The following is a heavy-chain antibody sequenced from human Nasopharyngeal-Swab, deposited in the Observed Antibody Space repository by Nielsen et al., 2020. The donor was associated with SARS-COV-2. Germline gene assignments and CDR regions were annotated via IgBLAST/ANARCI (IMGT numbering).Heavy chain of an antibody. CDR2: ISSSSTYI. CDR3: ASDPLTFYDSWSGLRPLEEPYGLDV. CDR1: GITFSSYS. V-gene: IGHV3-21*01. D-gene: IGHD3-3*01. J-gene: IGHJ6*02. Sequence: GESLKISCVASGITFSSYSMNWVRQAPGKGLEWVSSISSSSTYIYYADSVKGRFTISRDNAKNLLYLQMNSLRAEDTAVYYCASDPLTFYDSWSGLRPLEEPYGLDVWGQGTTVTVSS.